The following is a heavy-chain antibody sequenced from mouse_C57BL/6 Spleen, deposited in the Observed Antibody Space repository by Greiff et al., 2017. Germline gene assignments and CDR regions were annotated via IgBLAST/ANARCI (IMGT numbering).Heavy chain of an antibody. CDR3: ATYDGYFQAY. D-gene: IGHD2-3*01. CDR2: IWRGGST. V-gene: IGHV2-5*01. CDR1: GFSLPSYG. Sequence: VQLQQSGPGLVQPSQSLSITCTVSGFSLPSYGVHWVRQSPGKGLAWLGVIWRGGSTDYTAAFMSRLSITKDNSKSQVFFKMNSLQADDTAIYYCATYDGYFQAYWGQGTLVTVSA. J-gene: IGHJ3*01.